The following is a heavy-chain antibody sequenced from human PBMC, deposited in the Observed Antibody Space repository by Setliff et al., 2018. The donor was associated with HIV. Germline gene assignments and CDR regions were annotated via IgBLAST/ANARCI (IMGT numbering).Heavy chain of an antibody. CDR2: ISYDGSKI. D-gene: IGHD2-21*01. CDR3: AKDRLFPRY. CDR1: GFNFSRND. J-gene: IGHJ4*02. V-gene: IGHV3-30*18. Sequence: GGSLRLSCAASGFNFSRNDMHWVRQAPGKGLEWMAAISYDGSKILYVDSVKGRFTISRDNSKNSLYLQMDSLRPEDTAVYYCAKDRLFPRYWGLGTLVTVSS.